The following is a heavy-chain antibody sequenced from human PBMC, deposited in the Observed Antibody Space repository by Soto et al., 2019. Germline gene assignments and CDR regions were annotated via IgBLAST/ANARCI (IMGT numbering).Heavy chain of an antibody. D-gene: IGHD4-17*01. CDR3: ATGDYGGKQTPEYNWFDP. CDR1: GGTFSSYA. V-gene: IGHV1-69*13. CDR2: IIPIFGTA. J-gene: IGHJ5*02. Sequence: SVKVSCKASGGTFSSYAISWVRQAPGQGLEWMGGIIPIFGTANYAQKFQSRVTITADESTSTAYMELSSLRSEDTAVYYCATGDYGGKQTPEYNWFDPWGQGSLVTVAS.